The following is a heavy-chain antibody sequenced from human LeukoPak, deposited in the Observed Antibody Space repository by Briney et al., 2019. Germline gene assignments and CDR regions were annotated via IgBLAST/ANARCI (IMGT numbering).Heavy chain of an antibody. V-gene: IGHV3-13*01. D-gene: IGHD6-13*01. CDR1: GFTISSYD. CDR2: IGTTGDT. CDR3: ASSPSYSSSWYALDS. Sequence: PGGSLRLSCAASGFTISSYDIHWVRQATGKGLEWVSAIGTTGDTYYSQSVRGRFTISRENAKNSLFLQMNSLRAGDAAVYFCASSPSYSSSWYALDSWGQGTLVTVSS. J-gene: IGHJ4*02.